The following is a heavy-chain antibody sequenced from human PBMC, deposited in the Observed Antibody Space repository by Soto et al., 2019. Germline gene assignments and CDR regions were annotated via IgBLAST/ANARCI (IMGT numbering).Heavy chain of an antibody. V-gene: IGHV3-23*01. Sequence: EVQLLESGGGLVQPGGSLTLSCAASGFTFSSYGMTWVRQAPGKGLEWVSFSSATGAGRYYADSVKGRFTISRDNSKNTLYLQMRRLRADDTAVYYCAKDRRAGGNYGFYSDFWGQGALVIVSS. CDR2: SSATGAGR. CDR1: GFTFSSYG. D-gene: IGHD1-7*01. CDR3: AKDRRAGGNYGFYSDF. J-gene: IGHJ4*02.